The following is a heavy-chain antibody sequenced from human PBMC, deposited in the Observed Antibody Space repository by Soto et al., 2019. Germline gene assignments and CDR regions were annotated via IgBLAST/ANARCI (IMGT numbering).Heavy chain of an antibody. CDR2: ISVSGNTT. J-gene: IGHJ4*02. CDR1: GFTFTIYA. D-gene: IGHD2-2*01. CDR3: AKAGPQYCSSTNCPFGMEY. V-gene: IGHV3-23*01. Sequence: GGSLRLSCAASGFTFTIYAMSWVRQAPGKGLEWVSAISVSGNTTYYADSVKGRFTISRDNSKNTLSLQMNSLRAEDTAVYYCAKAGPQYCSSTNCPFGMEYWGQGTLVTVSS.